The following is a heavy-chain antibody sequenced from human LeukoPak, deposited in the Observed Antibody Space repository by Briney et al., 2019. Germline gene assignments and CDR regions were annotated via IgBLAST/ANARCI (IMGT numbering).Heavy chain of an antibody. CDR3: ASLGGLGRDHYDAFDI. CDR1: GYTFSNYY. D-gene: IGHD3-16*01. CDR2: INPSGGST. J-gene: IGHJ3*02. Sequence: ASVKVSCKASGYTFSNYYMHWVRQAPGQGLEWMGIINPSGGSTSYAQKFQGRVTMTRDMSTSTVYMELSSLRSEDTAVYYCASLGGLGRDHYDAFDIWGQGTMVTVSS. V-gene: IGHV1-46*01.